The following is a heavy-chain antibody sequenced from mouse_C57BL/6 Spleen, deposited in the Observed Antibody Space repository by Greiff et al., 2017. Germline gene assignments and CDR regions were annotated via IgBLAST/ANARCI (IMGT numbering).Heavy chain of an antibody. J-gene: IGHJ4*01. CDR1: GYTFTSYW. CDR2: IDPHSGGT. Sequence: QVQLQQPGAELVKPGASVTLSCKASGYTFTSYWMNWVKQRPGRGLEWIGRIDPHSGGTKYNEKFTSKATLTVDKPSSTAYMQLSSLIPDDSSVYYCARSSWDVVYSMDYWGQGTSVTVSS. V-gene: IGHV1-72*01. D-gene: IGHD4-1*01. CDR3: ARSSWDVVYSMDY.